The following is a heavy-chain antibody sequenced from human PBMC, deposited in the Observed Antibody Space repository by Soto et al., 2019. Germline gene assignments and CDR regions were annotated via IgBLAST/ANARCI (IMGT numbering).Heavy chain of an antibody. CDR3: ARFGVDTAMVDY. V-gene: IGHV4-31*03. CDR1: GGSISSGGYY. CDR2: IYYSGST. D-gene: IGHD5-18*01. Sequence: QVQLQESGPGLVKPSQTLSLTCTVSGGSISSGGYYWSWIRQHPEKGLEWIGYIYYSGSTYYNPSLKCRVTTPVEPSTNQFALKLSSVTAADTAVYYCARFGVDTAMVDYWGQGTLVTVSS. J-gene: IGHJ4*02.